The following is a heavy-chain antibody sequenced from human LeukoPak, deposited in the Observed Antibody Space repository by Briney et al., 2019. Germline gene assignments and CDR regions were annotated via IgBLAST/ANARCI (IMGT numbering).Heavy chain of an antibody. CDR1: AGSFSGYY. CDR2: INHSGST. CDR3: ARVRFLEWLLPYYYYMDV. D-gene: IGHD3-3*01. Sequence: SETLSLTCAVYAGSFSGYYWSWIRQPPGKGLEWIGEINHSGSTNYNSSLKSRVTISVDTSKNQFSLKLSSVTVADTAVYYCARVRFLEWLLPYYYYMDVWGKGTTVTVSS. J-gene: IGHJ6*03. V-gene: IGHV4-34*01.